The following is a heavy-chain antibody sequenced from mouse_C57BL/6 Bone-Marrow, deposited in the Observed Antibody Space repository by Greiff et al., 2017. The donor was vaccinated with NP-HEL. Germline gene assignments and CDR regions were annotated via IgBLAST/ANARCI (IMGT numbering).Heavy chain of an antibody. V-gene: IGHV5-6*01. J-gene: IGHJ3*01. CDR1: GFTFSSYG. CDR3: ARQDWDPFAY. CDR2: ISSGGSYT. Sequence: EVQLVESGGDLVKPGGSLKLSCAASGFTFSSYGMSWVRQTPDKRLEWVATISSGGSYTYYPDSVKGRFTISRDNAKNTLYLQMSSLKSKDTAMYYCARQDWDPFAYWGQGTLVTVSA. D-gene: IGHD4-1*01.